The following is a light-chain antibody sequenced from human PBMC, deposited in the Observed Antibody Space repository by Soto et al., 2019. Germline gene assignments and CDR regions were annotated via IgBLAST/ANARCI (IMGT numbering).Light chain of an antibody. V-gene: IGLV1-44*01. CDR3: AAWDDSLNGVV. CDR2: TNN. Sequence: QSVLTQAPSASGTPGQRVTISCSGSNSNIGGNSVSWYQQLPGTAPKLLVYTNNQRPSGVPDRISGSKSGTSASLAISGLQSEDEADYYCAAWDDSLNGVVFGRGTK. CDR1: NSNIGGNS. J-gene: IGLJ2*01.